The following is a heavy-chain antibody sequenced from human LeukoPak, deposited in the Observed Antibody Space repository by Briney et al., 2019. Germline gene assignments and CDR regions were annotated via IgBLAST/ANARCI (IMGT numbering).Heavy chain of an antibody. D-gene: IGHD3-3*01. CDR2: ISGGGGST. Sequence: GGSLRLSCAASGFTFSSYAMSWVRQAPGKGREWVAAISGGGGSTYYADSVKGRFTISRDNSKNTLYLQMNSLRAEDTAVYYCAKDPLRFLEWLFDYWGQGTLVTVSS. V-gene: IGHV3-23*01. CDR1: GFTFSSYA. CDR3: AKDPLRFLEWLFDY. J-gene: IGHJ4*02.